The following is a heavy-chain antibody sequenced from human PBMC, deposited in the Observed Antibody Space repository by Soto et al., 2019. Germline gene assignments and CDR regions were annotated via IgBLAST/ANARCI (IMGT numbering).Heavy chain of an antibody. V-gene: IGHV1-69*06. CDR2: IIPIFGTA. D-gene: IGHD3-22*01. CDR1: GGTLSSYS. CDR3: ARDLAVVVTHDAFDI. Sequence: GASVNVSCKPSGGTLSSYSISWVRHAPGQGLECMGGIIPIFGTANYAQKFQGRVTITADKSTSTAYMELSSLRSEDTAVYYCARDLAVVVTHDAFDIWGQGTMVTVSS. J-gene: IGHJ3*02.